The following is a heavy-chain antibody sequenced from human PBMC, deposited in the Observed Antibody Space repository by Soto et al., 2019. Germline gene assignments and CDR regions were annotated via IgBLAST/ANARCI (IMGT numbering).Heavy chain of an antibody. J-gene: IGHJ4*02. V-gene: IGHV3-23*01. D-gene: IGHD1-7*01. CDR3: AKDWCSGTTCYCLEN. CDR2: VSGSSGSK. CDR1: GFTFSSYA. Sequence: EVQLLESGGGLVQPGGSLRLSCAASGFTFSSYAMRWVLQAPGKGLEWVSSVSGSSGSKSYAVSVKGTFTISRDNSKSTVYLQMNSLREEDTAVYFCAKDWCSGTTCYCLENWGQGTLVTVSS.